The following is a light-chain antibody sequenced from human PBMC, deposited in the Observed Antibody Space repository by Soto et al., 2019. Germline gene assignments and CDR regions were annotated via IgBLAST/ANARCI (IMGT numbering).Light chain of an antibody. J-gene: IGKJ1*01. CDR2: DAS. CDR3: QQRSNWPPWVT. V-gene: IGKV3-11*01. Sequence: EIVLTQSPATLSLSPGERATLSCRASQSVSSYLAWYQQKPGQAPRLLIYDASNRATGIPARFGGSGSGTDFTLTISSLEPEDFAVYYCQQRSNWPPWVTFGQGTKVEIK. CDR1: QSVSSY.